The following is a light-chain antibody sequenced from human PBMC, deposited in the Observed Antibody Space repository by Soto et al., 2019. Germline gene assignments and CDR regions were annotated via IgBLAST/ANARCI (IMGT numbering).Light chain of an antibody. J-gene: IGKJ1*01. V-gene: IGKV3-20*01. Sequence: EIVMTQSPGTLSLSPGERVSLSCRASQSVSSNLAWYRQKPGQAPRLLIDGASIRAAGVPSRFSGSGSGTEFTRPHCRLDPEDYTVYCCHHEGTFGQGTKVDIK. CDR2: GAS. CDR1: QSVSSN. CDR3: HHEGT.